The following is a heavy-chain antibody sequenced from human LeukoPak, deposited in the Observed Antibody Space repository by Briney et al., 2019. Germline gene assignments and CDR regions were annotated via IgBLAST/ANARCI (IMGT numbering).Heavy chain of an antibody. J-gene: IGHJ4*02. Sequence: RRSLRLSCAASGFTFSTYGMHWVRQGPGKGLEWVAIMSYDGSNKYYADSVKGRFTISRDNSKNTLYLQMNSLRAEDTAVYYCGRADRFLEWLPFDYWGQGTLVTVSS. CDR3: GRADRFLEWLPFDY. D-gene: IGHD3-3*01. CDR1: GFTFSTYG. CDR2: MSYDGSNK. V-gene: IGHV3-30*05.